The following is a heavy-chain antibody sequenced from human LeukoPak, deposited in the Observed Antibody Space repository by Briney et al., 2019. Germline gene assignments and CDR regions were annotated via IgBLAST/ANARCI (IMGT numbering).Heavy chain of an antibody. J-gene: IGHJ3*02. D-gene: IGHD6-13*01. CDR2: INPSGGST. Sequence: ASVKVSCKASGYTFTSYYMHWVRQAPGQGLEWMGIINPSGGSTSYAQKFQGRVTMTRDTSTSTVYMELSSLRSEDTAVYCCARATSSGQQPHDAFDIWGQGTMVTVSS. CDR1: GYTFTSYY. CDR3: ARATSSGQQPHDAFDI. V-gene: IGHV1-46*01.